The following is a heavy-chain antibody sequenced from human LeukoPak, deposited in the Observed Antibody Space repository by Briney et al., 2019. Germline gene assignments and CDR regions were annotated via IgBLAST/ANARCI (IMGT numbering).Heavy chain of an antibody. D-gene: IGHD1-1*01. CDR2: ISGSSRYI. V-gene: IGHV3-21*01. Sequence: GSLRLSCAASGFTFSSCTMNWVRQAPGKGLEWVSSISGSSRYIYYADSVKGRFTISRDNARNSLYLQMNSLRAEDTAVYHCATSRTFDYWGQGTLVTVSS. CDR3: ATSRTFDY. J-gene: IGHJ4*02. CDR1: GFTFSSCT.